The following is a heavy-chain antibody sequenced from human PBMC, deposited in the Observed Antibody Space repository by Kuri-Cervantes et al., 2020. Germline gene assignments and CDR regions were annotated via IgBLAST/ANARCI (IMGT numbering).Heavy chain of an antibody. D-gene: IGHD3-3*01. J-gene: IGHJ4*02. CDR2: IYYSGST. V-gene: IGHV4-59*08. CDR1: GGSISSYY. Sequence: ESLKISCTVSGGSISSYYWSWIRQPPGKGLEWIGYIYYSGSTYYNPSLKSRVTISVDTSKNQFSLKLSSVTAADTAVYYCASTGGYYDFWSGYYPYYFDYWGQGTLVTVSS. CDR3: ASTGGYYDFWSGYYPYYFDY.